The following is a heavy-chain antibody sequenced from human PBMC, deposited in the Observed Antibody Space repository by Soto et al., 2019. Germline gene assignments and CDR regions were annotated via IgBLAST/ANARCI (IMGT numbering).Heavy chain of an antibody. Sequence: SETLSLTCTVSGGSISSYYWSWIRQTPGKGLEWIGHIFYTGITKYNSSLRSRVTISLDTSKTQFSLTLKSVTAADTAVYYCARRGFGLFFYFTSGSPAFYYYNLDAWGQGSTVTVS. D-gene: IGHD2-8*01. V-gene: IGHV4-59*08. CDR1: GGSISSYY. CDR3: ARRGFGLFFYFTSGSPAFYYYNLDA. CDR2: IFYTGIT. J-gene: IGHJ6*03.